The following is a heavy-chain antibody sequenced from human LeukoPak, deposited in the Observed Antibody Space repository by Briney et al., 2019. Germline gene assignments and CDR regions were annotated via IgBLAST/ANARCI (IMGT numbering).Heavy chain of an antibody. D-gene: IGHD5-18*01. Sequence: SETLSLTCSVSGGSISLSYYYWGWIRQPPGKALEWIGSVYYSGSTYYNPSLKSRVTISVDTSKNQFSLKLSSVTAADTAVYYCARVHRIQLWSYYFDYWGQGTLVTVSS. J-gene: IGHJ4*02. V-gene: IGHV4-39*07. CDR3: ARVHRIQLWSYYFDY. CDR1: GGSISLSYYY. CDR2: VYYSGST.